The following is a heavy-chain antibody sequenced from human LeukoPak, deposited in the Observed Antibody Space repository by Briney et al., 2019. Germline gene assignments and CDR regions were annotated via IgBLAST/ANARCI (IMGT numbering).Heavy chain of an antibody. CDR1: GFTFSSYA. CDR3: ARAVAAPGLYYYYYGMDV. J-gene: IGHJ6*02. Sequence: GGSLRLSCAASGFTFSSYAMHWVRQAPGKGLEWVAVISYDGSNKYYADSVKGRFTISRDNSKNTLYLQMNSLRAEDTAVYYGARAVAAPGLYYYYYGMDVWGQGTTVTVSS. V-gene: IGHV3-30-3*01. CDR2: ISYDGSNK. D-gene: IGHD6-19*01.